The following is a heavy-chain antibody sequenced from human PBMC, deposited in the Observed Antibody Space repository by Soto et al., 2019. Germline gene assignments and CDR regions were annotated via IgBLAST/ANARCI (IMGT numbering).Heavy chain of an antibody. CDR1: GYSFTSYW. CDR2: IDPRASYT. V-gene: IGHV5-10-1*01. CDR3: ARASWRKDGPTAFAFDI. D-gene: IGHD3-3*01. J-gene: IGHJ3*02. Sequence: PGESLKISCKGSGYSFTSYWISWVRQMPGKRLEWMGRIDPRASYTNYSPSFQGHVTISADKSMSTAYLQWSSLKASDTAMYYCARASWRKDGPTAFAFDICGQGTMVTVS.